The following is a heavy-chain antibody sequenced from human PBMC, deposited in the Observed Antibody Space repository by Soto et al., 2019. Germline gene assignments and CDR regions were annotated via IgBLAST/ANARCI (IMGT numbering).Heavy chain of an antibody. CDR1: GFTFRNHA. CDR2: IAYDGSNA. V-gene: IGHV3-30-3*01. Sequence: VQLVESGGGVVQPGGSLRLSCAASGFTFRNHAMHWVRQAPGKGLECLAVIAYDGSNAFYRDSVKGRFTISRDNSKITLYLHMNSLRSEDTGVYYCARGDREDILVVVGARPGEYGIDIWGQGTTVTVSS. J-gene: IGHJ6*02. CDR3: ARGDREDILVVVGARPGEYGIDI. D-gene: IGHD2-15*01.